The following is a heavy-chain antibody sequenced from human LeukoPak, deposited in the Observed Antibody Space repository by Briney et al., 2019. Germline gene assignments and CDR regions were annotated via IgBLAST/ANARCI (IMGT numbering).Heavy chain of an antibody. V-gene: IGHV3-11*04. CDR3: VTEYWYRFDH. CDR1: GFTFSDYY. Sequence: GGSLRLSCAASGFTFSDYYMSWIRQAPGKGLEWVSYISSSSSTIYYADSVKGRFTISRDNAKNSLYLQMNSLRAEDTAVYFCVTEYWYRFDHWGPGILVTVSS. J-gene: IGHJ4*02. D-gene: IGHD1-14*01. CDR2: ISSSSSTI.